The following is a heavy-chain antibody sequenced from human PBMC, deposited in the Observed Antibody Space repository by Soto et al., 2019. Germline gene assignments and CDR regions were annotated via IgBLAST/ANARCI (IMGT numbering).Heavy chain of an antibody. Sequence: GASVKVSCKASGYTFTSYAMHWVRQAPGQRLEWMGWINAGNGNTNYSQKFQGRVTMTRDTSASTAYMELRSLRSDDTAVYYCARNYDILTGQTPMDVWGKGTTVTVSS. J-gene: IGHJ6*03. CDR3: ARNYDILTGQTPMDV. D-gene: IGHD3-9*01. V-gene: IGHV1-3*01. CDR1: GYTFTSYA. CDR2: INAGNGNT.